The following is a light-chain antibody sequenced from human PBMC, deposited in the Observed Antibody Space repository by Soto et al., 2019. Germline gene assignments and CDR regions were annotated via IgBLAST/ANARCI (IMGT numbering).Light chain of an antibody. J-gene: IGKJ1*01. V-gene: IGKV1D-12*01. CDR2: AAS. CDR3: QQSHSVPWT. Sequence: DIQMTQSPSSVSESVGDSVTITCRASQGISSWIAWYQQKPGQAPKLLIYAASSLQSGVPSRFSGSGSVTGFTLTISSLQPEDFATDYCQQSHSVPWTFCQGTKVEIK. CDR1: QGISSW.